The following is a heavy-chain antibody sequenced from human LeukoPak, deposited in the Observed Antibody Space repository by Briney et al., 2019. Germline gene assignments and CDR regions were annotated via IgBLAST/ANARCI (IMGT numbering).Heavy chain of an antibody. Sequence: ESGPALVKPTQTLTLTCTFSGFSLSTSGKCVSWIRQPPGKALEWLARIDWDDDKYYSTSLKTRLSISKDTSKNQVVLTMTNIDPVDTATYYCARIRSPVEMATVDDAFDIWGQGTMVTVSS. D-gene: IGHD5-24*01. J-gene: IGHJ3*02. CDR2: IDWDDDK. CDR3: ARIRSPVEMATVDDAFDI. V-gene: IGHV2-70*11. CDR1: GFSLSTSGKC.